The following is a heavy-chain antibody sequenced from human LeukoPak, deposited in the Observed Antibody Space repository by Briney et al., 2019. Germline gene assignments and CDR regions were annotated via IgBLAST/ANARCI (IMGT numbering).Heavy chain of an antibody. CDR1: GGSFSGYY. Sequence: SETLSLTCAVYGGSFSGYYWSWIRQPPGKGLEWIGYIYYSGSTDYNPSLKSRVTTSVDTSKNQFSLKLSSVNAADTAVYYCARENSGWYYFDYWGQGTLVTVSS. D-gene: IGHD6-19*01. CDR2: IYYSGST. CDR3: ARENSGWYYFDY. J-gene: IGHJ4*02. V-gene: IGHV4-59*01.